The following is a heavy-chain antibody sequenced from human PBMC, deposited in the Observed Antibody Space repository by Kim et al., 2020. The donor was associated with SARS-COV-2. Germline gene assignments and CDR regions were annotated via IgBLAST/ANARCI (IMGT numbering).Heavy chain of an antibody. D-gene: IGHD6-19*01. V-gene: IGHV4-59*08. CDR1: GGSISSYY. CDR3: ARLSSSGWQMGYFDY. CDR2: IYYSGST. Sequence: SETLSLTCTVSGGSISSYYWSWIRQPPGKGLEWIGYIYYSGSTNYNPSLKSRVTISVDTSKNQFSLKLSSVTAADTAVYYCARLSSSGWQMGYFDYWGQGTLVTVSS. J-gene: IGHJ4*02.